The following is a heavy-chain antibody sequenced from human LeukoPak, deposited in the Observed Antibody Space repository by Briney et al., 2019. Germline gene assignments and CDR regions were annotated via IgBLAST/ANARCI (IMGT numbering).Heavy chain of an antibody. V-gene: IGHV4-34*01. CDR2: INHSGST. Sequence: PSETLSLTCTVSGDCINSLDLWSWIRQPPGKGLEWIGEINHSGSTNYNPSLKSRVTISVDTSKNQFSLKLSSVTAADTAVYYCARVVVVPEYWGQGTLVTVSS. D-gene: IGHD3-22*01. CDR3: ARVVVVPEY. J-gene: IGHJ4*02. CDR1: GDCINSLDL.